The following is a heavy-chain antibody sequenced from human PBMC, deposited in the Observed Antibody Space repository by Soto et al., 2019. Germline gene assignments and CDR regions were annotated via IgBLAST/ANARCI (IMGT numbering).Heavy chain of an antibody. CDR3: AKAGYCISTSCSRHAFDI. V-gene: IGHV3-9*01. J-gene: IGHJ3*02. CDR1: GFTFDDYA. CDR2: ISWNSGSI. D-gene: IGHD2-2*03. Sequence: EVQLVESGGGLVQPGRSLRLSCAASGFTFDDYAMHLVRQAPGKGLEWVSGISWNSGSIGYADSVKGRLTISRANATNSLYLQMNSLRAEDTALYYCAKAGYCISTSCSRHAFDIWGQGTMVTVSS.